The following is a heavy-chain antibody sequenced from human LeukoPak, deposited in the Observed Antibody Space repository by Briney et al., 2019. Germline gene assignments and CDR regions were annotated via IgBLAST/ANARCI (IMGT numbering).Heavy chain of an antibody. D-gene: IGHD3-10*02. CDR2: MNPNSGNT. J-gene: IGHJ4*02. Sequence: ASVKVSCKASGYTFTSYDIYWVRQATGQGLEWMGWMNPNSGNTGYAQKFQGRVTMTSNTSISTAYMELSSLRSEDTAVYFCARDLCRRPEGCWGQGTLVTVSS. CDR1: GYTFTSYD. V-gene: IGHV1-8*01. CDR3: ARDLCRRPEGC.